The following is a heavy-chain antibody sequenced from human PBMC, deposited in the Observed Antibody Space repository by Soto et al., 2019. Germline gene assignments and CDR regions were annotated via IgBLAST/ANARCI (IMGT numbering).Heavy chain of an antibody. CDR1: GFTFGDYA. Sequence: HPGGSLRLSCTASGFTFGDYAMSWFRQAPGKGLEWVGFIRSKAYGGTTEYAASVKGRFTISRDDSKSIAYLQMNSLKTEDTAVYYCTREQIVGATIYPADYWGQGTLVTVSS. CDR3: TREQIVGATIYPADY. V-gene: IGHV3-49*03. CDR2: IRSKAYGGTT. J-gene: IGHJ4*02. D-gene: IGHD1-26*01.